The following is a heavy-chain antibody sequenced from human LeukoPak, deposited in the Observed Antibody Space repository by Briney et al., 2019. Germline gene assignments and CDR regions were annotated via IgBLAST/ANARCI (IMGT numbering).Heavy chain of an antibody. V-gene: IGHV4-34*01. CDR1: GGSFSGYY. Sequence: SETLSLTCAVYGGSFSGYYWSWIRQPPGKGLEWIGEINHSGSTNYNPSLKSRVTISVDTSKNQFSLKLSSVTAADTAVYYCARVHGSKTYYYDSSGYYYNYYGMDVWGQGTTVTVSS. CDR3: ARVHGSKTYYYDSSGYYYNYYGMDV. CDR2: INHSGST. J-gene: IGHJ6*02. D-gene: IGHD3-22*01.